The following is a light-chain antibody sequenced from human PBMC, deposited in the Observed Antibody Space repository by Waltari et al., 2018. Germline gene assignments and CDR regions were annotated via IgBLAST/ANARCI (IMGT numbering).Light chain of an antibody. CDR2: GAS. CDR1: QIVTSNY. V-gene: IGKV3-20*01. Sequence: EIVLTQSPGTLSLPPGERATLSCWASQIVTSNYLGWYQQKPGQAPRLLIYGASSRATGIPDRFSGSGSGTGFTLTISRLEPEDFAAYYCQQYGSSPWTFGQGTKVEIK. CDR3: QQYGSSPWT. J-gene: IGKJ1*01.